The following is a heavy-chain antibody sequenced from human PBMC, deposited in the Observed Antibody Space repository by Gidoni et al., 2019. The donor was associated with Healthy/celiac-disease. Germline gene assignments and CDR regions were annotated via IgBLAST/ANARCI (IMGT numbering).Heavy chain of an antibody. CDR3: ARLGDYGDYGIDI. Sequence: EVQLVQSGAEVNKPGESLKISCTGSGYSFTSYWIGWVRQMPGKGLEWMGIIYPCDSDTRYSPSFQGKVTISADKSISTAYLQWSSLKASDTAMYYCARLGDYGDYGIDIWGQGTMVTVSS. J-gene: IGHJ3*02. D-gene: IGHD4-17*01. V-gene: IGHV5-51*01. CDR1: GYSFTSYW. CDR2: IYPCDSDT.